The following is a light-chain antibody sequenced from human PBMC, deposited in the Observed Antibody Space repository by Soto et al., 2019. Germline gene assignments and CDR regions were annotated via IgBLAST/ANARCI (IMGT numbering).Light chain of an antibody. CDR2: GAS. CDR3: QQRSSWPFT. CDR1: QTVTSNF. J-gene: IGKJ3*01. Sequence: VLTQSPGTLSLSPGERATLSCRASQTVTSNFLAWYQEKPGQAPRLLIYGASSRATGIPDRFSGSGSGTDFTLTISRLEPEDFAVYYCQQRSSWPFTFGPGTKVDIK. V-gene: IGKV3D-20*02.